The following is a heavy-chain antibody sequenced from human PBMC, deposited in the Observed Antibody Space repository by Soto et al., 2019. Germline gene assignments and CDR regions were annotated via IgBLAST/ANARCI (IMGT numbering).Heavy chain of an antibody. CDR1: GGSISTYY. J-gene: IGHJ4*02. V-gene: IGHV4-59*08. Sequence: SETLSLTCTVSGGSISTYYWSWIRQPPGKGLEWIGYIYYSGSTNYNPSLKSRVTISVDTSKNQFSLKLNSMTAADTAVYYCARHNYGSGSTYFDYWGQGTLVTVSS. D-gene: IGHD3-10*01. CDR2: IYYSGST. CDR3: ARHNYGSGSTYFDY.